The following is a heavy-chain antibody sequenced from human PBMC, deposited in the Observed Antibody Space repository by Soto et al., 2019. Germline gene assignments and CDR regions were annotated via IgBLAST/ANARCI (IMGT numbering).Heavy chain of an antibody. CDR3: ARDGHIAMIVVVMRY. CDR1: GFTFSSYA. CDR2: ISYDGSNK. D-gene: IGHD3-22*01. V-gene: IGHV3-30-3*01. Sequence: QVQLVESGGGVVQPGRSLRLTCAASGFTFSSYAMHWVRQAPGKGLEWVAVISYDGSNKYYADSVKGRFTISRDNSKNTLYLQMNSLRAEDTAVYYCARDGHIAMIVVVMRYWGQGTLVTVSS. J-gene: IGHJ4*02.